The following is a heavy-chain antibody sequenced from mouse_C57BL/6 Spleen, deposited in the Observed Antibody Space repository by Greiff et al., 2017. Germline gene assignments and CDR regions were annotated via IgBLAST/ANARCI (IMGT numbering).Heavy chain of an antibody. CDR1: GYSITSGYY. D-gene: IGHD2-13*01. V-gene: IGHV3-6*01. J-gene: IGHJ4*01. CDR2: ISYDGSN. Sequence: VQLQQSGPGLVKPSQSLSLTCSVTGYSITSGYYWNWIRQFPGNKLEWMGYISYDGSNNYNPSLKNRISITRDTSKNQFFLKLNSVTTEDTATYYCARDGLLKAMDYWGQGTSVTVSS. CDR3: ARDGLLKAMDY.